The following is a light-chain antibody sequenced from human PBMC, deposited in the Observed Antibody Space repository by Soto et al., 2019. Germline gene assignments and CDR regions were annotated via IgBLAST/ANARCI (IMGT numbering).Light chain of an antibody. V-gene: IGLV2-14*01. CDR3: SSYASTSPVV. CDR1: NSDVVGYNY. J-gene: IGLJ2*01. Sequence: QSALTQPASVSGSPGQSITISCTGTNSDVVGYNYVSWYQHHPGKAPKLMIYEVSNRPSRVSNRFSGSKSDNTASLTISGLQAEDEAHYYCSSYASTSPVVFGGGTKLTVL. CDR2: EVS.